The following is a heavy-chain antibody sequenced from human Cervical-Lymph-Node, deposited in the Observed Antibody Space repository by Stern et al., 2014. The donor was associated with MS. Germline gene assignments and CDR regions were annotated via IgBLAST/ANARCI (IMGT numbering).Heavy chain of an antibody. Sequence: EVQLEESGGGLVKPGGSLRLSCAASGFTFSSYSMNWVRQAPGTGLEWVSSNSSSSGYIYYADSVKGRFTISRDNAKNSLYLHMNSLRAEDTAVYYCARFTYYYDSSGYDYWGQGTLVTVSS. V-gene: IGHV3-21*01. CDR3: ARFTYYYDSSGYDY. CDR2: NSSSSGYI. J-gene: IGHJ4*02. CDR1: GFTFSSYS. D-gene: IGHD3-22*01.